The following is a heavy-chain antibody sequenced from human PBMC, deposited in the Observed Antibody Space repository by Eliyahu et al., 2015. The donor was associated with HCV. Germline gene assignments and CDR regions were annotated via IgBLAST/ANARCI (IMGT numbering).Heavy chain of an antibody. J-gene: IGHJ4*02. CDR1: GFNLTTSA. V-gene: IGHV3-23*01. D-gene: IGHD5-24*01. Sequence: VHLLESGGGLVHPGGSLRLSCVAXGFNLTTSALALAPPAPGAGLEWVAAISGSDSRTYYADSVKGRFIISRDDSKNTLFLQMNSLSVEDTALYICARDFSVHNWYFFDQWGQGSLVTVSS. CDR2: ISGSDSRT. CDR3: ARDFSVHNWYFFDQ.